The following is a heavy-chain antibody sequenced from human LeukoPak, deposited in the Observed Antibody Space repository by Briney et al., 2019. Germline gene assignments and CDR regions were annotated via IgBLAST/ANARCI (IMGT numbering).Heavy chain of an antibody. J-gene: IGHJ4*02. V-gene: IGHV3-30-3*01. CDR2: ISYDGSTR. Sequence: GRSLRLSCAASGFDFKTFAVNWVRQAPGKGLDWVAVISYDGSTRYYADSVKGRFTISRDNSKNALYLHLTSLRADDTAIYYCARTYSRKGTLDYWGQGTLVTVSS. CDR1: GFDFKTFA. CDR3: ARTYSRKGTLDY. D-gene: IGHD1-26*01.